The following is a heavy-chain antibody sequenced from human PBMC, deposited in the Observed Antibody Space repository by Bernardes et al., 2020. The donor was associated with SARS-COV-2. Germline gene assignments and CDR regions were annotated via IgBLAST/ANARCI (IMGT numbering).Heavy chain of an antibody. J-gene: IGHJ6*02. D-gene: IGHD2-8*01. CDR1: GFTFSSYC. CDR2: IWYDVSNK. CDR3: ARTGYCTNGVCYYYYYGMDV. V-gene: IGHV3-33*01. Sequence: GGSLRLSCAASGFTFSSYCMHWVRQAPGKGLEWVAVIWYDVSNKYYADSVKGRFTISRDNSKNTLYLQMNSLTAEDTAGYYCARTGYCTNGVCYYYYYGMDVSGQGTKVTVSS.